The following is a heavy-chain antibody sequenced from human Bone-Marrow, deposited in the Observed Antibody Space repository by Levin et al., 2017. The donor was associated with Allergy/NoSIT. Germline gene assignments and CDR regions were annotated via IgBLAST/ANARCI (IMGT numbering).Heavy chain of an antibody. V-gene: IGHV4-59*01. CDR1: GGSISPYY. Sequence: SETLSLTCTVSGGSISPYYWNWIRQRPGKGLEWIGYVYYSGSTNYNPSLQSRVSISVDTSKNQFSLRLSSVTAAYTAVYYCAREERSFYYGSGYDSWGQGTLVTVSS. J-gene: IGHJ4*02. CDR3: AREERSFYYGSGYDS. CDR2: VYYSGST. D-gene: IGHD3-10*01.